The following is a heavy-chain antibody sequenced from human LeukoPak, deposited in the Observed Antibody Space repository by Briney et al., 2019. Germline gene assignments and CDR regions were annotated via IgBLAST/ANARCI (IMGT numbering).Heavy chain of an antibody. CDR3: AKNKPTEFGEIKS. V-gene: IGHV3-9*01. CDR1: GFTFDDYA. D-gene: IGHD3-10*01. CDR2: ISWNSGSI. Sequence: GGSLRLSCAASGFTFDDYAMHWVRQAPGKGLEWVSGISWNSGSIGYADSVKGRFTISRDNAKNSLYLQMNSLRAEDTALYYCAKNKPTEFGEIKSWGQGTLVTVSS. J-gene: IGHJ4*02.